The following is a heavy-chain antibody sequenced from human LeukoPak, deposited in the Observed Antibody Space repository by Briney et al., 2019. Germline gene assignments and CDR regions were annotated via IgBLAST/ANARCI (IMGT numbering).Heavy chain of an antibody. V-gene: IGHV4-4*02. Sequence: SETLSLTCAVSGGSISSSNWWSWVRQPPGKGLEWIGEIYHSGSTYYNPSLKSRVTISVDKSKNQFSLKLNSVTAADTAVYYCARDGIAAAEPGADYWGQGTLVTVSS. CDR2: IYHSGST. D-gene: IGHD6-13*01. J-gene: IGHJ4*02. CDR1: GGSISSSNW. CDR3: ARDGIAAAEPGADY.